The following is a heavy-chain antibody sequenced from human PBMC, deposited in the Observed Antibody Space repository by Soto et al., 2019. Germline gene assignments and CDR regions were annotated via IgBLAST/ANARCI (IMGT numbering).Heavy chain of an antibody. Sequence: ASVKVSCKASGFSFTGYYIHWLRQAPGQGLEWMGWINAHSGATEYAQKFQGRVTLTRDTSIATSYLTLTSLTSDDTALYYCAKDLTRQLAYWLDPWGQGTQVTVSS. V-gene: IGHV1-2*02. CDR1: GFSFTGYY. D-gene: IGHD6-6*01. CDR3: AKDLTRQLAYWLDP. CDR2: INAHSGAT. J-gene: IGHJ5*02.